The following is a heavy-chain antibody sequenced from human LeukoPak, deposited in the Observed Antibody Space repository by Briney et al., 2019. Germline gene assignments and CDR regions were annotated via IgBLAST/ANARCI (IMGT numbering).Heavy chain of an antibody. Sequence: ASVKVSCKASGGTLSSYAISWVRQAPGQGLEWMGRIIPILGIANYAQKFQGRVTITADKSTSTAYMELSSLRSEDTAVYYCARSADYYDSSGYFPSNYWGQGTLVTVSS. CDR2: IIPILGIA. D-gene: IGHD3-22*01. J-gene: IGHJ4*02. V-gene: IGHV1-69*04. CDR3: ARSADYYDSSGYFPSNY. CDR1: GGTLSSYA.